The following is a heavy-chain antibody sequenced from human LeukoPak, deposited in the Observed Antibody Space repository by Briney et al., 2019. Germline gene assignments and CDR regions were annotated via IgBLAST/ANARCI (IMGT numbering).Heavy chain of an antibody. CDR3: AKYGGITMVGGLIQHLDY. CDR2: ISGSGGST. CDR1: GFTFSSYA. J-gene: IGHJ4*02. D-gene: IGHD3-10*01. V-gene: IGHV3-23*01. Sequence: PGGSLRLSGAASGFTFSSYAMSWVRQAPGKGLEWVSAISGSGGSTYYADSVKGRFTISRDNSKNTLYLQMNSLRAEDTAVYYCAKYGGITMVGGLIQHLDYWGQGTLVTVSS.